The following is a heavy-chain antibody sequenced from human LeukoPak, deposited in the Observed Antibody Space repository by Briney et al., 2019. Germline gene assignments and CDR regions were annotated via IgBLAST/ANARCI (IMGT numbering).Heavy chain of an antibody. D-gene: IGHD6-13*01. Sequence: GGSLRLSCAASGFTFDDYAMHWVRQAPGKGLERVSLISWDGGSTYYADSVKGRFTISRDNSKNSLYLQMNSLRAEDTALYYCAKGPEYSSSWWVLDYWGQGTLVTVSS. CDR3: AKGPEYSSSWWVLDY. CDR2: ISWDGGST. V-gene: IGHV3-43D*03. CDR1: GFTFDDYA. J-gene: IGHJ4*02.